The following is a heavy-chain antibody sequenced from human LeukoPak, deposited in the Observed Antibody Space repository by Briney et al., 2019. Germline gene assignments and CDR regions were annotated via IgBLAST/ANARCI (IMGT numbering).Heavy chain of an antibody. CDR2: INHSGST. CDR3: ARGLETTIDY. J-gene: IGHJ4*02. D-gene: IGHD4-11*01. CDR1: GGSFSGYY. V-gene: IGHV4-34*01. Sequence: KPSETLSLTCAVYGGSFSGYYWSWIRQPPGKGLEWIGEINHSGSTNYNPSLKSRVTISVDTSKNQFSLKLSSVTAADTAVYYCARGLETTIDYWGQGTLVTVSS.